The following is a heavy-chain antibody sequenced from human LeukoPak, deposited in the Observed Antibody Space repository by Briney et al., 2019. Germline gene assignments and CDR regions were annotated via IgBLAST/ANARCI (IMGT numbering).Heavy chain of an antibody. CDR1: GGSISSSSYY. D-gene: IGHD3-10*01. V-gene: IGHV4-39*01. J-gene: IGHJ5*02. CDR2: IYYSGST. CDR3: ARQSLIRITMVRGVTNWFDP. Sequence: SETLSLTCTVSGGSISSSSYYWGWIRQPPGKGLEWIGSIYYSGSTYYNPSLKSRVTISVDTSKNQFSLKLSSVTAADTAVYYCARQSLIRITMVRGVTNWFDPWGQGTPVTVSS.